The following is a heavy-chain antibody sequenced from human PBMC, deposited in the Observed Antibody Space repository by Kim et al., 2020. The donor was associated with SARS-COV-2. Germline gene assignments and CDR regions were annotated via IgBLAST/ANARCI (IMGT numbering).Heavy chain of an antibody. CDR3: ARGAPILRFLEWLPIFPIDP. V-gene: IGHV4-34*01. J-gene: IGHJ5*02. D-gene: IGHD3-3*01. CDR1: GGSFSGYY. CDR2: INHSGST. Sequence: SETLSLTCAVYGGSFSGYYWSWIRQPPGKGLEWIGEINHSGSTNYNPSLKSRVTISVDTSKNQFSLKLSSVTAADTAVYYCARGAPILRFLEWLPIFPIDPWGQGTLVTVSS.